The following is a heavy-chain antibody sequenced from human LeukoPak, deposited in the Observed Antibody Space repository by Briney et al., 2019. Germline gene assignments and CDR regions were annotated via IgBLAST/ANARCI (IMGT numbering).Heavy chain of an antibody. D-gene: IGHD3-9*01. CDR1: GFTFGDYA. Sequence: AGGSLRLSCTASGFTFGDYAMSWFRQAPGKGLEWVGFIRSKAYGGTTEYAASVKGRFTISRDDSKSIAYLQMNSLKTEDTAVYYCTREVTIFYYYYMDVWGKGTTVTVSS. V-gene: IGHV3-49*03. J-gene: IGHJ6*03. CDR2: IRSKAYGGTT. CDR3: TREVTIFYYYYMDV.